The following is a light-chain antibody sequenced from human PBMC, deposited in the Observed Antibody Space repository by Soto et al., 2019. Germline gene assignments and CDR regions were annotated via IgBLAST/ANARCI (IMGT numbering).Light chain of an antibody. Sequence: EIVLTQSPATLSLSPGERATLSCRASQSLSNNIYLAWYQQKPGQAPRLLIYDASNRATGIPARFSGSGSGTDFTLTISSLEPEDFAVYYCQQRSNWPPFCTFGPGTKVDIK. CDR2: DAS. J-gene: IGKJ3*01. CDR3: QQRSNWPPFCT. V-gene: IGKV3-11*01. CDR1: QSLSNNIY.